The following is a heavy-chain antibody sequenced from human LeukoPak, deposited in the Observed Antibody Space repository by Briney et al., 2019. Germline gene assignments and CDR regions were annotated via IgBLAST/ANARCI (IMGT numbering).Heavy chain of an antibody. Sequence: TSETLSLTCSVSGVSISGYSWTWLRQPPGKRLEWIGYIYYSGSTNYNPSLKSRVTISVDTSKNQFSLKLSSVTAADTAVYYCARERAARPGYYFDYWGQGTLVTVSS. J-gene: IGHJ4*02. CDR3: ARERAARPGYYFDY. D-gene: IGHD6-6*01. CDR1: GVSISGYS. CDR2: IYYSGST. V-gene: IGHV4-59*01.